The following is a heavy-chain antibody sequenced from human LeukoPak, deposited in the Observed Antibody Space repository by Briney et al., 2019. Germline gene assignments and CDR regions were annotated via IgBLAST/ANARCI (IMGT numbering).Heavy chain of an antibody. D-gene: IGHD1-14*01. J-gene: IGHJ4*02. Sequence: PSETLSLTCTVSLDSTTSNFWSWVRQPPGKGLEWIGEIHRSGSPNYNPSLQSRVTISIDRSRNQIALELSSVTAADAAVYYCAREILGGFNPGAYWGQGTLVTVSS. CDR3: AREILGGFNPGAY. CDR2: IHRSGSP. CDR1: LDSTTSNF. V-gene: IGHV4-4*02.